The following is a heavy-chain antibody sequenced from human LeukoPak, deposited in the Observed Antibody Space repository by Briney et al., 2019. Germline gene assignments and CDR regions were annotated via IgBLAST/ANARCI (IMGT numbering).Heavy chain of an antibody. CDR3: ASGSSLMVDF. V-gene: IGHV4-30-2*01. D-gene: IGHD2-8*01. Sequence: SETLSLTCTVSGDSVSSVLYSWSWVRQPPGKGLEWIGYIYQSGNTYYSTSLKSRVTISIDRSKNQFSLNLSSVTAADTAVYYCASGSSLMVDFWGQGNLVTVSA. CDR1: GDSVSSVLYS. CDR2: IYQSGNT. J-gene: IGHJ4*02.